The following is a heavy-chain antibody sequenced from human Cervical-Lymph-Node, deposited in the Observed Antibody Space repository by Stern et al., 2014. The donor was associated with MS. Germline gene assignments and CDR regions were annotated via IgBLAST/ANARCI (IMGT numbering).Heavy chain of an antibody. J-gene: IGHJ4*02. CDR2: IYNIGST. CDR1: GGSINIGDYY. V-gene: IGHV4-31*03. Sequence: QLQLQESGPGLVKPSQTLSLTCTVSGGSINIGDYYWSWIRHRPGKGLDWIGYIYNIGSTSYNSSLKSRVSISVDTSKNQFSLNLNSMTAADTAVYYCAGGTVAGLFDFWGQGMLVTVSS. CDR3: AGGTVAGLFDF. D-gene: IGHD6-19*01.